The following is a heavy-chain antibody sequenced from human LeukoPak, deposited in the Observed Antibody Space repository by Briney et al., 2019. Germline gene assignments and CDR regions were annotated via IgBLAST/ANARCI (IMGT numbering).Heavy chain of an antibody. CDR2: FDPEDGET. Sequence: PGASVKVSCKVSGYTLTELSMHWVRQAPGKGLEWMGGFDPEDGETIYAQKFQGRVTMTEDTSTDTAYMELSSLRSEDTAVYYCATVPLGYSSGWYSFDYWGQGTLVTVSS. J-gene: IGHJ4*02. CDR3: ATVPLGYSSGWYSFDY. V-gene: IGHV1-24*01. CDR1: GYTLTELS. D-gene: IGHD6-19*01.